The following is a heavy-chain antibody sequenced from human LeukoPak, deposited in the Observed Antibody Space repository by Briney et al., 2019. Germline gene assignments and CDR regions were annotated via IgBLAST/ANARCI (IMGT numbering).Heavy chain of an antibody. J-gene: IGHJ5*02. V-gene: IGHV1-46*01. D-gene: IGHD1-26*01. CDR1: GYTFTSYY. Sequence: ASVKVSCKASGYTFTSYYMHWVRQAPGQGLEWMGLINPSGSSTSYAQKFQGRHSLTRDMSTSTDYMELSSLRSEDTAVYYCARDNSVGDTAWWFDPWGQGTLVTVSS. CDR3: ARDNSVGDTAWWFDP. CDR2: INPSGSST.